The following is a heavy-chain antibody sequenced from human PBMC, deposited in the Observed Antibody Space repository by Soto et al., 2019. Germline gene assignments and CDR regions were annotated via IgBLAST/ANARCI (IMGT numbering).Heavy chain of an antibody. J-gene: IGHJ5*02. CDR1: GFTFSSDS. CDR3: ARHPERIAEIGWFDP. V-gene: IGHV3-48*01. D-gene: IGHD6-13*01. CDR2: ISSSSSTI. Sequence: EVQLVESGGVLVQPGGSLRLSCAASGFTFSSDSMNWVRQAPGKGLEWVSYISSSSSTIYYADSVKGRFTISRDNAKNSLYLQMNSLRAEDTAVYYCARHPERIAEIGWFDPWGQGTLVTVSS.